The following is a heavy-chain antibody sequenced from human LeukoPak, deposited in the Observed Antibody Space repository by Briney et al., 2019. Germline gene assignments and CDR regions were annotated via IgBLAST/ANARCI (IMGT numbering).Heavy chain of an antibody. Sequence: SETLSLTCAVYGGPFSGYYWSWIRQPPGKGLEWIGEINHSGSTNYNPSLKSRVTISVDTSKNQFSLKLSSVTAADTAVYYCARGGTYYYGSGSYYRKPQPYYYYGMDVWGQGTTVTVSS. D-gene: IGHD3-10*01. J-gene: IGHJ6*02. CDR2: INHSGST. V-gene: IGHV4-34*01. CDR3: ARGGTYYYGSGSYYRKPQPYYYYGMDV. CDR1: GGPFSGYY.